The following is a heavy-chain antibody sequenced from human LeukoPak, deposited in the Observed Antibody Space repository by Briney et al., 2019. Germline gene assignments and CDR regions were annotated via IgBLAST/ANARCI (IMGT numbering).Heavy chain of an antibody. J-gene: IGHJ6*03. D-gene: IGHD3-10*01. V-gene: IGHV3-30*01. CDR3: ARDGPGSGSLWQYYYMDV. CDR1: GFTFSSYA. Sequence: GGSLRLSCAASGFTFSSYAMHWVRQAPGKGLEGVAVISYDGSNKYYADSVKGRFTISRDNSKNTLYLQMNSLRAEDTAVYYCARDGPGSGSLWQYYYMDVWGKGTTVTVSS. CDR2: ISYDGSNK.